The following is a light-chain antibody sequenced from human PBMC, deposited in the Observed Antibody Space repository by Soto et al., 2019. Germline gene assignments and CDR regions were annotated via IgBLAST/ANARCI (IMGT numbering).Light chain of an antibody. J-gene: IGKJ2*01. CDR3: QQYYSLPYT. Sequence: DIVMTQSPDSLSVSIGERATINCKSSQSVFYRSSDKNYLAWYQQKPRQPPKLLLYWASTRESGVPDRFSGSGSGTDFTLTISSLQAADVAVYYCQQYYSLPYTFGQGTKVDIK. V-gene: IGKV4-1*01. CDR2: WAS. CDR1: QSVFYRSSDKNY.